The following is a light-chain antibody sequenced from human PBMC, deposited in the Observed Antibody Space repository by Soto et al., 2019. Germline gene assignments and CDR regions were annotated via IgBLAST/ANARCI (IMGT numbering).Light chain of an antibody. J-gene: IGLJ2*01. CDR2: DVS. V-gene: IGLV2-14*01. CDR1: SSDVGTYKS. CDR3: SSYTSSSTLVV. Sequence: QSALTQPASVSGSPGQSITISCTGTSSDVGTYKSVSWYQQHPGKAPKIMIYDVSNRPSGVSNRFSGSKSGNTASLTISGLQAEDEADYYCSSYTSSSTLVVFGGGTQLTVL.